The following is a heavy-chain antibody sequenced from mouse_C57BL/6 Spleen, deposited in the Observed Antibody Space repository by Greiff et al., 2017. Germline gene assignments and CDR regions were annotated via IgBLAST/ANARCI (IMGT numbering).Heavy chain of an antibody. CDR1: GFTFSSYG. Sequence: EVQGVESGGDLVKPGGSLKLSCAASGFTFSSYGMSWVRQTPDKRLEWVATISSGGSNTYYPDSVKGRFTISRDNAKNTLYLQMSSLKSEDTAMYYCARQGITSWFAYWGKGTLVTVSA. J-gene: IGHJ3*01. CDR2: ISSGGSNT. CDR3: ARQGITSWFAY. V-gene: IGHV5-6*01. D-gene: IGHD2-4*01.